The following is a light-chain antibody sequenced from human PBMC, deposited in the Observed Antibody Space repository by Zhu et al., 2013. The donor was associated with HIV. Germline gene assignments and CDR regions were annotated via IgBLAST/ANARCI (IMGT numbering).Light chain of an antibody. CDR1: QTVNSLF. CDR2: GTS. J-gene: IGKJ5*01. V-gene: IGKV3-20*01. Sequence: EIVLTQSPGTLSLSPGEGATLSCTSSQTVNSLFLAWYQQKPGQAPRLLIYGTSTRATGIPDRFRGSGSGTDFTLTISRVEPEDFAVYYCQQYGSSITFGQGTRLEIK. CDR3: QQYGSSIT.